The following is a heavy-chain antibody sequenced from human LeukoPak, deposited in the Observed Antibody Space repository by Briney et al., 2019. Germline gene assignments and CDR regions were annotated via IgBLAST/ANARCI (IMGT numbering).Heavy chain of an antibody. Sequence: GGSLRLSCAASGFTFSDYYMSWIRQAPGKGLVWVSRISGDGSTTNYAESVKGRFTISRDNAKNTLYLQMNSLRAEDTAVYYCARELPFDYWGQGTLVTVSS. CDR3: ARELPFDY. CDR2: ISGDGSTT. J-gene: IGHJ4*02. V-gene: IGHV3-74*01. CDR1: GFTFSDYY.